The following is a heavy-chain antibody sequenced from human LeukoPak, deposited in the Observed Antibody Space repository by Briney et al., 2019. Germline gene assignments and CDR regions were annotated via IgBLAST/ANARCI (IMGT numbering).Heavy chain of an antibody. CDR2: IYTSGST. J-gene: IGHJ5*02. V-gene: IGHV4-61*02. D-gene: IGHD3-3*01. CDR1: GGSISSGSYY. CDR3: AREHFGVVILNWFDP. Sequence: PSETLSLTCTVSGGSISSGSYYWSWIRQPAGKGLEWIGRIYTSGSTNYNPSLKSRVTISVDTSKSQFSLKLSSVTAADTAVYYCAREHFGVVILNWFDPWGQGTLVTVSS.